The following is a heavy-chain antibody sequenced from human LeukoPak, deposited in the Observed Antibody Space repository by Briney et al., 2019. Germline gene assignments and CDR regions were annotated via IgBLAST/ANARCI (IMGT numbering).Heavy chain of an antibody. V-gene: IGHV4-39*01. Sequence: PSETLSLTCAVYGGSFSGYYWGWIRQPPGKGLEWIGSIYYSGSTYYNPSLKSRVTISVDTSKNQFSLKLSSVTAADTAVYYCARIKADIAAAGNWYLDLWGRGTLVTVSS. CDR1: GGSFSGYY. D-gene: IGHD6-13*01. CDR3: ARIKADIAAAGNWYLDL. J-gene: IGHJ2*01. CDR2: IYYSGST.